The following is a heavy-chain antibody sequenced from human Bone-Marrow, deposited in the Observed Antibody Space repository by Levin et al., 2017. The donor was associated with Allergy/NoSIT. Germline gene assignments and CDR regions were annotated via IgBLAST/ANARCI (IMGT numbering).Heavy chain of an antibody. CDR1: GFTFSSYT. V-gene: IGHV3-48*01. J-gene: IGHJ4*02. Sequence: GESLKISCAASGFTFSSYTMNWVRQAPGKGLEWVSYISSSSSTIYYADSVKGRFTISRDNAKNSLYLQMNSLRADDTAVYYCARVDVSSTWAFDYWGQGTLVTVSS. CDR2: ISSSSSTI. CDR3: ARVDVSSTWAFDY. D-gene: IGHD6-13*01.